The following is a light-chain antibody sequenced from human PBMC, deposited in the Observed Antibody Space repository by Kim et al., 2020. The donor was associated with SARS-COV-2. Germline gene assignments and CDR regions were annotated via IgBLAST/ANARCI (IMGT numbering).Light chain of an antibody. CDR1: GSDVGSYNR. CDR3: SSYTSSSTVV. J-gene: IGLJ2*01. V-gene: IGLV2-18*02. Sequence: GRSVTISCTGTGSDVGSYNRVSWYQQPPGTAPKLMIYEVSNRPSGVPDRFSGSKSGNTASLTISGLQAEDEADYYCSSYTSSSTVVFGGGTQLTVL. CDR2: EVS.